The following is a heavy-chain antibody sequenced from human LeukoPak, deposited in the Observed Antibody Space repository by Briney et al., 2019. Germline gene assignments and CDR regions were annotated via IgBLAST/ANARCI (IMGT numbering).Heavy chain of an antibody. CDR3: ANLPSSSHRFDY. Sequence: GGSLRLSCAASGFTFSSYAMSWVRQAPGKGLEWVSAISGSGGSTYYADSVKGRFTISRDNSKNTLYLQMNSLRAGDTAVYYCANLPSSSHRFDYWGQGTLVTDSS. D-gene: IGHD6-6*01. J-gene: IGHJ4*02. CDR1: GFTFSSYA. V-gene: IGHV3-23*01. CDR2: ISGSGGST.